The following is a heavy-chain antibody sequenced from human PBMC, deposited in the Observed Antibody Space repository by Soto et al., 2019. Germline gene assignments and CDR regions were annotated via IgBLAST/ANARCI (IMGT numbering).Heavy chain of an antibody. V-gene: IGHV3-9*01. CDR2: ISWNSGNI. J-gene: IGHJ5*02. D-gene: IGHD6-19*01. CDR3: AKDAVARPYDNWFDP. CDR1: GFTFDDYA. Sequence: PGGSLRLSCAASGFTFDDYAMYWVRQAPGKGLEWVSGISWNSGNIHYADSVKGRFTISRDNAKNSLYLQMTSLRVEDTALYYCAKDAVARPYDNWFDPWGQGTLVTVSS.